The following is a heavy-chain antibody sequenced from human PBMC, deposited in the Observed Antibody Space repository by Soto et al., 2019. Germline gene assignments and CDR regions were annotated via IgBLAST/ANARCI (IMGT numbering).Heavy chain of an antibody. CDR1: GGSFTAYY. J-gene: IGHJ6*02. V-gene: IGHV4-34*01. Sequence: QVQLQQWGAGLLKPSETLSLTCAVYGGSFTAYYWTWIRQTPGKGLEWIGEINYRGSSYYNPSLERRTSMAVDTSKNQFYLKLRSVTAADTAVYFCVRGQPHRITIFEVVIRSYDYGMDVWGQGTTVTGSS. D-gene: IGHD3-3*02. CDR2: INYRGSS. CDR3: VRGQPHRITIFEVVIRSYDYGMDV.